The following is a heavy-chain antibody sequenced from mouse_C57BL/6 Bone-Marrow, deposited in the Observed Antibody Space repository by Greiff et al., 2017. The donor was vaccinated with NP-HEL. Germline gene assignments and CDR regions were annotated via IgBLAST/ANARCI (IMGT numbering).Heavy chain of an antibody. CDR1: GFTFSNYW. D-gene: IGHD1-1*01. CDR2: IRLKSDNYAT. J-gene: IGHJ2*01. V-gene: IGHV6-3*01. Sequence: DVQLVESGGGLVQPGGSMKLSCVASGFTFSNYWMNWVRQSPEKGLEWVAQIRLKSDNYATHYAESVKGRFTISRDDSKSSVYLQRNNLRAEDTGIYYCTAIYSGAYFDYWGQGTTLTVSS. CDR3: TAIYSGAYFDY.